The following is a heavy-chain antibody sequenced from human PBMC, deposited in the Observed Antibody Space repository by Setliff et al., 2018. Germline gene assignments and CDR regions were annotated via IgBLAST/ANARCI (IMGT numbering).Heavy chain of an antibody. D-gene: IGHD2-2*01. J-gene: IGHJ3*01. Sequence: PGESLKISCKASGYILTNYWLGWVRQMPGKGLEWMGVIYPGDSDTRYSPSFQGQVTIYADKSINTAYLQWSSLKAWDTAIYYCTRHEDRNKCTSSSCYRENDAFDVWGQGAMVTVSS. V-gene: IGHV5-51*01. CDR2: IYPGDSDT. CDR1: GYILTNYW. CDR3: TRHEDRNKCTSSSCYRENDAFDV.